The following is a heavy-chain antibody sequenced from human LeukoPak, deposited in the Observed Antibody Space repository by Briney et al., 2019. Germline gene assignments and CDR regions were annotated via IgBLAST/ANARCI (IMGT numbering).Heavy chain of an antibody. V-gene: IGHV3-30*04. CDR2: ISYDGSNK. J-gene: IGHJ4*02. CDR1: GFTFSSYA. Sequence: GGSLRLSCAASGFTFSSYAMHWVRQAPGKGLEWVAVISYDGSNKKYADSVKGRFTISRDNSKNTLYLQMNSLRAEDTAVYYCAREGRNSGYGDDYWGQGTLVTVSS. D-gene: IGHD5-12*01. CDR3: AREGRNSGYGDDY.